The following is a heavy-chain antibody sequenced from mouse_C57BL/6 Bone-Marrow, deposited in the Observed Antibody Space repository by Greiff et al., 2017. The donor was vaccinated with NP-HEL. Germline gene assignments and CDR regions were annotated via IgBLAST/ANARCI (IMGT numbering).Heavy chain of an antibody. V-gene: IGHV1-19*01. CDR1: GYTFTDYY. D-gene: IGHD1-1*01. Sequence: VQLQQSGPVLVKPGASVKMSCTASGYTFTDYYMNWVQQSPGKSLEWIGVINPSNGSTSYNQKFKGKATLTVDKSSSTAYMELNSLTSEESAVDYCARSTLHYYGSSDYWGQGTTVTVSS. J-gene: IGHJ2*01. CDR3: ARSTLHYYGSSDY. CDR2: INPSNGST.